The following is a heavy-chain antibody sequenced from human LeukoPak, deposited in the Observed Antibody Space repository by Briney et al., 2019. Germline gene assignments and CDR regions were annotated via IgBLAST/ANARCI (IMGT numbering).Heavy chain of an antibody. D-gene: IGHD2-2*01. Sequence: GGSLRLSCAGSVFTSSTYWMSWVRQAPGKGLEWVANIKQDGGEKYYVDSVKGRFTISRDNAKNALYLQMNSLRAEDTAVYYCVREGAHCSATSCYGFRAFDIWGQGTMVTVSS. CDR2: IKQDGGEK. CDR1: VFTSSTYW. CDR3: VREGAHCSATSCYGFRAFDI. J-gene: IGHJ3*02. V-gene: IGHV3-7*01.